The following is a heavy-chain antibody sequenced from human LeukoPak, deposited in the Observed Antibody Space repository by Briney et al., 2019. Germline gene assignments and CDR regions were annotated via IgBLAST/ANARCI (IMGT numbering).Heavy chain of an antibody. CDR3: ARDFGDSYGHYYFDY. J-gene: IGHJ4*02. V-gene: IGHV1-2*06. D-gene: IGHD5-18*01. CDR2: INPNSGGT. Sequence: ASLKGSCKASGYTFTGYYMHWVRQAPGQGLEWMGRINPNSGGTNYAQKFQGRVTMTRDTSLSTAYMELSRLRSDDTAVYYCARDFGDSYGHYYFDYWGEGALVTVSS. CDR1: GYTFTGYY.